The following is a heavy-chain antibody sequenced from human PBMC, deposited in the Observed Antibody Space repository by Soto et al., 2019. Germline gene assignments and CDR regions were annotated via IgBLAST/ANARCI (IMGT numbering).Heavy chain of an antibody. CDR1: GGSISSSSYY. CDR2: IYYSGST. CDR3: ARQPVVPVYYYYYMDV. D-gene: IGHD2-2*01. Sequence: SETLSLTCTVSGGSISSSSYYWGWIRQPPGKGLEWIGSIYYSGSTYYNPSLKSRVTISVDTSKNQFSLKLSSVTAADTAVYYCARQPVVPVYYYYYMDVWGKGTTVTVSS. J-gene: IGHJ6*03. V-gene: IGHV4-39*01.